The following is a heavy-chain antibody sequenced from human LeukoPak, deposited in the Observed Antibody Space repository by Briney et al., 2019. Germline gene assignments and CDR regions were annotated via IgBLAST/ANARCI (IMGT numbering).Heavy chain of an antibody. V-gene: IGHV4-59*05. J-gene: IGHJ3*02. D-gene: IGHD3-10*01. CDR2: IYYSGST. CDR3: AHLTMVRGVYDAFDI. CDR1: GGSISSYY. Sequence: SETLSLTCTVSGGSISSYYWSWIRQPPGKGLEWIGSIYYSGSTYYNPSLKSRVTISVDTSKNQFSLKLSSVTAADTAVYYCAHLTMVRGVYDAFDIWGQGTMVTVSS.